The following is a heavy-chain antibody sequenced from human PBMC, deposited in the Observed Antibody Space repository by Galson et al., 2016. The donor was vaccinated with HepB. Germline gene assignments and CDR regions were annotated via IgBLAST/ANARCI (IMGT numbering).Heavy chain of an antibody. D-gene: IGHD3-16*01. CDR3: ARALYRTNPPNAPTPFDA. CDR2: INPSNFTT. Sequence: SVKVSCKASGYTFTKYYMHWVRQAPGQGLEWMGIINPSNFTTNYAEKFQGRVTMTRDTSTSTVYMELSSLKSDDTAVYYCARALYRTNPPNAPTPFDARGQGTLVTVSS. J-gene: IGHJ5*02. V-gene: IGHV1-46*01. CDR1: GYTFTKYY.